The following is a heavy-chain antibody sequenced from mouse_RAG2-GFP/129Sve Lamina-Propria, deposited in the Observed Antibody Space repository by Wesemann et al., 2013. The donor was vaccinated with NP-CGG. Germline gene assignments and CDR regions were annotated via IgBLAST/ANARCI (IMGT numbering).Heavy chain of an antibody. CDR1: GYTFTSYW. J-gene: IGHJ3*01. V-gene: IGHV1-64*01. CDR3: ARNPLFAY. CDR2: IHPNSGST. Sequence: VQLQQSGPELVKPGASVKLSCKASGYTFTSYWMHWVKQRPGQGLEWIGMIHPNSGSTNYNEKFKSKATLTVDKSSSTAYMQLSSLTSEDSAVYYCARNPLFAYWGQGTLVTVSA.